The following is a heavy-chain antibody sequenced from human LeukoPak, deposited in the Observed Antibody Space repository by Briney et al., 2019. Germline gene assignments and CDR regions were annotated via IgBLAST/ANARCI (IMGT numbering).Heavy chain of an antibody. Sequence: HLGGSLRLSCAASGFTFSSYSMNWVRQAPGKGLEWVSYISSSSSTIYYADSVKGRFTISRDNAKNSLYLQMNSLRAEDTAVYYCARDLEWVVATSGYMDVWGKGTTVTISS. D-gene: IGHD5-12*01. V-gene: IGHV3-48*01. CDR2: ISSSSSTI. J-gene: IGHJ6*03. CDR3: ARDLEWVVATSGYMDV. CDR1: GFTFSSYS.